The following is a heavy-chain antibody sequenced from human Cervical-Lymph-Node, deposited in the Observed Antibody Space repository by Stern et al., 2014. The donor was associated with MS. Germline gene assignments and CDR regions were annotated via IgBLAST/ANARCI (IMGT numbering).Heavy chain of an antibody. Sequence: EQLVASGGGVVQPGRSLRLSCAASGFTFSSYTMHWVRQAPGKGLEWVAVISYDGNSKFYADSVKGRFTISIDNSKNTLFLQMNSLRTEDTAVYYCARDGRSVWGQGTLVTVSS. CDR3: ARDGRSV. CDR1: GFTFSSYT. J-gene: IGHJ4*02. CDR2: ISYDGNSK. V-gene: IGHV3-30-3*01.